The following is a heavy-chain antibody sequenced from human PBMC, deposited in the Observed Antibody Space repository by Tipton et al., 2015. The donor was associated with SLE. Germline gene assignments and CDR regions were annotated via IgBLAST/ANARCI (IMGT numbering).Heavy chain of an antibody. J-gene: IGHJ5*02. V-gene: IGHV4-59*12. Sequence: TLSLTCSVSGGSSSNYYWSWIRQPPGKGLEWIAYIYHGGSGSTNYNPSLKSRVTISMDPSKNQFSLKLNSVTAADTAVYYCARDRAICTRTTCYGDNWFDPWGQGTLVTVSS. CDR1: GGSSSNYY. CDR3: ARDRAICTRTTCYGDNWFDP. CDR2: IYHGGSGST. D-gene: IGHD2-2*01.